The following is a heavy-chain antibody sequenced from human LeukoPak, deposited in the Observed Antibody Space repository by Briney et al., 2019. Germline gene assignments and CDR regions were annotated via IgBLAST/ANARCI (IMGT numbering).Heavy chain of an antibody. V-gene: IGHV1-2*06. CDR2: INPNSGGT. Sequence: RASVKVSCKASGYTFTSYYMHWVRQAPGQGLEWMGRINPNSGGTNYAQKFQGRVTMTRDTSISTAYMELSRLRSDDTAVYYCARVSPGEEKYYDSSGYPTGDYFDYWGQGTLVTVSS. CDR3: ARVSPGEEKYYDSSGYPTGDYFDY. J-gene: IGHJ4*02. D-gene: IGHD3-22*01. CDR1: GYTFTSYY.